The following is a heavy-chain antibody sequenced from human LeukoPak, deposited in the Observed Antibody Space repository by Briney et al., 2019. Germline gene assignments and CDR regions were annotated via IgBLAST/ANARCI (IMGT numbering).Heavy chain of an antibody. CDR3: ARSFRGYSQGYYYYAMDV. J-gene: IGHJ6*02. D-gene: IGHD5-18*01. Sequence: SETLSLTCTVSGGSISSYFWSWIRQSPGKGVEWIGLMYHSGSTNYNPSLKSRVIMSQDTSTNQFSLQVNSVTAADSAVYYCARSFRGYSQGYYYYAMDVWGQGTTVTVFS. V-gene: IGHV4-59*01. CDR1: GGSISSYF. CDR2: MYHSGST.